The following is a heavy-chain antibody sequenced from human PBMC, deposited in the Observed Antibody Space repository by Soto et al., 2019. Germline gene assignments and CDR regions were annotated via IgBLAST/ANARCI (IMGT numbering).Heavy chain of an antibody. Sequence: SHSLELNCAIYGDSVYLGSPALIWIRQSPSRGLEWLGRTYYRSKWYNDYAVSVKSRITINPDTSKNQFSLKLSSVTAADTAVYYCAREKILLWFGELSGHYGMDVWGQGTTVTVSS. CDR1: GDSVYLGSPA. D-gene: IGHD3-10*01. CDR2: TYYRSKWYN. CDR3: AREKILLWFGELSGHYGMDV. V-gene: IGHV6-1*01. J-gene: IGHJ6*02.